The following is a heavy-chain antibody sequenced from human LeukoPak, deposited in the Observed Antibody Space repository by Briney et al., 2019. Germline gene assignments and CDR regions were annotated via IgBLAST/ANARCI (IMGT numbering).Heavy chain of an antibody. CDR1: GGTFSSYA. CDR3: ARDQYSSGWYSSHYFDY. Sequence: SVKVSCKASGGTFSSYAISWVRQAPGQGLEWMGRIIPILGIANYAQKFQGRVTITADKSTSTAYMELSSLRSEDTAVYYCARDQYSSGWYSSHYFDYWGQGTLVTVSS. V-gene: IGHV1-69*04. CDR2: IIPILGIA. D-gene: IGHD6-19*01. J-gene: IGHJ4*02.